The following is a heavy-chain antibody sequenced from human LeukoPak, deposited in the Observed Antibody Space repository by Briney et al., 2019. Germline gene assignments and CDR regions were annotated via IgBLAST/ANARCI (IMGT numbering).Heavy chain of an antibody. CDR3: ARGRGYCSGGSCLNFDY. CDR2: IYSGGST. V-gene: IGHV3-53*01. Sequence: PGGSLRLSCAASGFTVSSNYMSWVRQAPGKGLEWVSVIYSGGSTYYADSAKGRFTISRDNSKNTLYLQMNSLRAEDTAVYYCARGRGYCSGGSCLNFDYWGQGTLVTVSS. J-gene: IGHJ4*02. D-gene: IGHD2-15*01. CDR1: GFTVSSNY.